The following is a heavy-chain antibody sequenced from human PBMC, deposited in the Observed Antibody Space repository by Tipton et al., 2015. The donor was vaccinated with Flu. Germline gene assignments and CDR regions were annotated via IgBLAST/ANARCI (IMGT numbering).Heavy chain of an antibody. Sequence: SLRLSCAASGFMFSGSAVHWVRQASGKGLEWVGRVRSKVNGYATTYGASVKGRFTISRDDSKSTAYLQMNSLKIEDTAVYYCTRVRSSSHEPLDYWGQGTLVTVSS. J-gene: IGHJ4*02. CDR1: GFMFSGSA. V-gene: IGHV3-73*01. CDR2: VRSKVNGYAT. D-gene: IGHD6-6*01. CDR3: TRVRSSSHEPLDY.